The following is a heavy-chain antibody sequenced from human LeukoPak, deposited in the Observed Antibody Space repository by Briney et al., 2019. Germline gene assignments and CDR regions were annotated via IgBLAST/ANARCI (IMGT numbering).Heavy chain of an antibody. CDR1: GGSFSGYY. CDR2: INHSGST. Sequence: SETLSLTCAVYGGSFSGYYWSWIRQPPGKGLEWIGEINHSGSTNYNPPLKSRVTISVDTSKNQFSLKLSSVTAADTAVYYCARDYYDSSGYSDYWGQGTLVTVSS. D-gene: IGHD3-22*01. J-gene: IGHJ4*02. V-gene: IGHV4-34*01. CDR3: ARDYYDSSGYSDY.